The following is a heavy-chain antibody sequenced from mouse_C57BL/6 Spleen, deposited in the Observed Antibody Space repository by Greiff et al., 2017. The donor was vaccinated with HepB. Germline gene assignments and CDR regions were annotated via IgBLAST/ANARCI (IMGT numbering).Heavy chain of an antibody. V-gene: IGHV1-42*01. J-gene: IGHJ1*03. D-gene: IGHD1-1*01. Sequence: VQLQQSGPELVKPGASVKISCKASGYSFTGYYMNWVKQSPEKSLEWIGEINPSTGGTTYNQKFKAKATLTVDKSSSTAYMQLKSLTSEDSAVYYCARGDYYGRDWYFDVWGTGTTVTVSS. CDR1: GYSFTGYY. CDR3: ARGDYYGRDWYFDV. CDR2: INPSTGGT.